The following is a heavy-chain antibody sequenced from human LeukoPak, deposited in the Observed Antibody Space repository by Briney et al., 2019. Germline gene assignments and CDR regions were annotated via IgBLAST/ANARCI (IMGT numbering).Heavy chain of an antibody. CDR1: GGSFSGYY. D-gene: IGHD5-24*01. V-gene: IGHV4-34*01. CDR2: INHSGST. Sequence: SETLSLTCAVYGGSFSGYYWGWIRQPPGKGLEWIGEINHSGSTNYNPSLKSRVTISVDTSKNQFSLKLSSVTAADTAVYYCARNQLRRRYYYYGMDVWGKGTTVTVSS. CDR3: ARNQLRRRYYYYGMDV. J-gene: IGHJ6*04.